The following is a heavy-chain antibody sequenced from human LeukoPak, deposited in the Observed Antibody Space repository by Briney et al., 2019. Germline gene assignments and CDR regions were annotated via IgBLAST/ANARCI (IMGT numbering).Heavy chain of an antibody. CDR2: ISSGGSTI. D-gene: IGHD3-10*01. CDR1: GFTLSIYS. J-gene: IGHJ4*02. CDR3: ARDPAGAGIYYNY. V-gene: IGHV3-48*01. Sequence: GGSLRLSCASSGFTLSIYSVNWVRQAPGKGLEWVSYISSGGSTINYADSVKGRFTISRDNAKNSLYLQMNSLRAEDTAVYYCARDPAGAGIYYNYWGQGTLVTVSS.